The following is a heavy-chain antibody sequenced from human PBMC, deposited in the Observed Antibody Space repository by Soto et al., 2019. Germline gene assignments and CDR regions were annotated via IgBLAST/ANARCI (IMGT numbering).Heavy chain of an antibody. CDR3: ARGDATKIVVTAYYAMDV. V-gene: IGHV1-69*12. J-gene: IGHJ6*02. D-gene: IGHD3-22*01. CDR1: GGSLSNYG. Sequence: QVQLVQSGAEVKKPGSSVKVSCKASGGSLSNYGISWVRQAPGQGLEWMGAIIPVFGTPNYAQKFQDRVTMNADESTTTVYMEVRSLSSEDTAVYYCARGDATKIVVTAYYAMDVWGQGTTVAVSS. CDR2: IIPVFGTP.